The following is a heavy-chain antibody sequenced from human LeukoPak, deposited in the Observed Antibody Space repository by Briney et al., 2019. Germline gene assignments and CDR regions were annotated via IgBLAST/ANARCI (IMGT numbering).Heavy chain of an antibody. J-gene: IGHJ4*02. D-gene: IGHD3/OR15-3a*01. V-gene: IGHV3-21*01. Sequence: GGSLRLSCVASGFTFSSYSMNWVRQAPGKGLEWISCISSSSRYIYYADPVKGRFTISRDNAKNSVYLQMNSLRAEDTAVYYCTRAVAAADFSPGYWGQGTLVTVSS. CDR3: TRAVAAADFSPGY. CDR2: ISSSSRYI. CDR1: GFTFSSYS.